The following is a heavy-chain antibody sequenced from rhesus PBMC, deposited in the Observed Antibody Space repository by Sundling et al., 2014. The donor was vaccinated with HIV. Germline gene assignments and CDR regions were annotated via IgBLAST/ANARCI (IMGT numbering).Heavy chain of an antibody. D-gene: IGHD3-16*01. V-gene: IGHV4S2*01. CDR1: GASISSHY. CDR2: IYGGGGST. Sequence: QVQLQESGPGLVKPSETLSLTCTVSGASISSHYWSWIRQAPGKGLEWIGRIYGGGGSTYYNPSLKSRVTISRDTSKNQFSLKLSSVTAADTAVYYCAIIEQGRYSGSFDYWGQGVLVTVSS. CDR3: AIIEQGRYSGSFDY. J-gene: IGHJ4*01.